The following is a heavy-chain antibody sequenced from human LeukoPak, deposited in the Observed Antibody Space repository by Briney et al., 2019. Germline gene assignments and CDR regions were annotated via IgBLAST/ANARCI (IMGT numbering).Heavy chain of an antibody. V-gene: IGHV3-11*01. J-gene: IGHJ4*02. CDR2: ISGTGVTI. CDR1: GFTFSDYY. Sequence: GRSLRLSCAASGFTFSDYYMSWIRQAPGKGLEWISYISGTGVTISYADSVKGQFTISRDNAKNSLYLQMNSLRAEDTAVYYCARDRNYDSSVTFAYWGRGTLVTVSS. CDR3: ARDRNYDSSVTFAY. D-gene: IGHD3-22*01.